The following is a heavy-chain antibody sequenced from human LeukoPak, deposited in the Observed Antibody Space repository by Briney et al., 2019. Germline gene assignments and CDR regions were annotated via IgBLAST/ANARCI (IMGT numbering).Heavy chain of an antibody. Sequence: ASVKVSCKASGYTFTGYYMHWVRQAPGQGLEWMGWINPNSGGTNYAQKFQGRVTMTRDTFISTAYMELSRLRSDDTAVYYCARDIVVVSAARGFGYWGQGTLVTVSS. J-gene: IGHJ4*02. D-gene: IGHD2-2*01. CDR3: ARDIVVVSAARGFGY. CDR1: GYTFTGYY. V-gene: IGHV1-2*02. CDR2: INPNSGGT.